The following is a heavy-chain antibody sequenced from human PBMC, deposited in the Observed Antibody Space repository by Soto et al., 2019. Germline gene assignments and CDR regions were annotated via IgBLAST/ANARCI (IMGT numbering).Heavy chain of an antibody. CDR1: GFTVSSNY. Sequence: EVQLMETGGGLIQPGGSLRLSCAASGFTVSSNYMSWVRQAPGKGLEWVSVIYSGGSTYYADSVKGRFTISRDNSKNTLYLQMNSLRAEDTAVYYCARQYSSGWYRFGWFDPWGQGTLVTVSS. V-gene: IGHV3-53*02. D-gene: IGHD6-19*01. J-gene: IGHJ5*02. CDR3: ARQYSSGWYRFGWFDP. CDR2: IYSGGST.